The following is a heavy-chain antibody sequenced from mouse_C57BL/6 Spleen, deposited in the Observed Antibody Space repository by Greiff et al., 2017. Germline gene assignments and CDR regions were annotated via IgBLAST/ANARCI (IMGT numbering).Heavy chain of an antibody. J-gene: IGHJ3*01. V-gene: IGHV1-9*01. CDR2: ILPGSGST. Sequence: VKLQESGAELMKPGASVKLSCKATGYTFTGYWIEWVKQRTGHGLEWIGEILPGSGSTYYNEKFKGKATFTADRSSNTAYMQLSILTTEDSAFYYCGRPYWRGFAYWGQGTLVTVSA. CDR1: GYTFTGYW. D-gene: IGHD1-1*01. CDR3: GRPYWRGFAY.